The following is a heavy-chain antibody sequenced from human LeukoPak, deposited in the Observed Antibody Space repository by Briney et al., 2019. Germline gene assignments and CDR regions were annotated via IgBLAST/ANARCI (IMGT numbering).Heavy chain of an antibody. J-gene: IGHJ2*01. CDR2: IRYDGSNK. V-gene: IGHV3-30*02. CDR3: AKDACGGDCYGLRYFDL. D-gene: IGHD2-21*01. CDR1: GFTFSSYW. Sequence: GGSLRLSCAASGFTFSSYWMHWVRQAPGKGLEWVAFIRYDGSNKYYADSVKGRFTISRDNSKNTLYLQMNSLRAEDTAVYYCAKDACGGDCYGLRYFDLWGRGTLVTVSS.